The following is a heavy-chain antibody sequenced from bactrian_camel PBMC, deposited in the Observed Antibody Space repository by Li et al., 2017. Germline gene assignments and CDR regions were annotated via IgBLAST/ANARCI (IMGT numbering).Heavy chain of an antibody. Sequence: QLVESGGGSVQAGGSLRLSCASSEPAFSRRCMGWFRQAPGKGLGWVSIIHSDGGTTYSADSVKGRFTISRDNAENTVYLQMNSLKPEDTAVYYCVRSYGGRWPWDFGYWGQGTQVTVS. CDR2: IHSDGGTT. CDR3: VRSYGGRWPWDFGY. V-gene: IGHV3S25*01. D-gene: IGHD6*01. CDR1: EPAFSRRC. J-gene: IGHJ6*01.